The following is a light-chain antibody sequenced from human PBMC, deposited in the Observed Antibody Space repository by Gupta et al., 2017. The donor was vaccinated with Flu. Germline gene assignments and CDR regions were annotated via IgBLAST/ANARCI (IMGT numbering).Light chain of an antibody. CDR3: QSADSSLGV. CDR1: ALPKQY. Sequence: SYELTQPPSVSVSPGQTARITCSGDALPKQYAYWYQQKPGQAPVLVIYKDSERPSGIPERFSGFSSGTTVTLTISGVQAEDEADYYCQSADSSLGVFGGGTKLTVL. CDR2: KDS. V-gene: IGLV3-25*03. J-gene: IGLJ3*02.